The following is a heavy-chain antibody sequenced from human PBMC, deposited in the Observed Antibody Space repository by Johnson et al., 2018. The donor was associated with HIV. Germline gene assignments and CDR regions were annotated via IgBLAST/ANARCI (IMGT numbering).Heavy chain of an antibody. Sequence: VQLVESGGGVVQPGRSLRLSCAASGFTFSSYAMHWVRQAPGKGLVWVSRINSYGSSTSYADSVKGRFTISRDNAKNTLYLQMNSLRAEDTAVYYCARDLDSSGWYESNDAFDIWGQGTMVTVSS. J-gene: IGHJ3*02. CDR3: ARDLDSSGWYESNDAFDI. V-gene: IGHV3-74*01. D-gene: IGHD6-19*01. CDR2: INSYGSST. CDR1: GFTFSSYA.